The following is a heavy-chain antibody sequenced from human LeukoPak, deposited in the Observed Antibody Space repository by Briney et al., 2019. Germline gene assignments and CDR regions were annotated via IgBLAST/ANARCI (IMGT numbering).Heavy chain of an antibody. Sequence: GGSLRLSCAASGFTVSSNYMNWVRQAPGQGLEWVSVIFSGGSTYYADSVKGRFTISRDNSKNTLYLQMNSLRAEDTAVYYCARGPGDGYNYAIFDYWGQGTLVTVSS. CDR1: GFTVSSNY. D-gene: IGHD5-24*01. CDR3: ARGPGDGYNYAIFDY. J-gene: IGHJ4*02. V-gene: IGHV3-53*01. CDR2: IFSGGST.